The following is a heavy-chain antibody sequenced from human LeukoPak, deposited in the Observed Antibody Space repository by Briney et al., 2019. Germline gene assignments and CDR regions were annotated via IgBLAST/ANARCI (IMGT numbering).Heavy chain of an antibody. D-gene: IGHD3-22*01. CDR1: GFTFSNYA. V-gene: IGHV3-23*01. Sequence: GGSLRLSCVDSGFTFSNYAMSWVRQAPGKGLEWVSAVSGSGAITYYADSVKGRFTISRDNSKNTLYLHMNSLRAEDTAIYHCAKGRDYYDSPPGDYWGQGTLVTVSS. J-gene: IGHJ4*02. CDR3: AKGRDYYDSPPGDY. CDR2: VSGSGAIT.